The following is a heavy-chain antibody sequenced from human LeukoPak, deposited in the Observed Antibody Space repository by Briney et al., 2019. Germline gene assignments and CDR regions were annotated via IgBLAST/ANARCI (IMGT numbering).Heavy chain of an antibody. J-gene: IGHJ4*02. V-gene: IGHV4-34*01. Sequence: PPETLSLTCAVYGGSFSGYYWSWIRQPPGKGLEWIGEINHSGSTNYNPSLKSRVSISVDSSKNQFSLKVSSVTAADTAVYYCARGSDTAAGLYWGQGTLVTVSS. D-gene: IGHD6-13*01. CDR3: ARGSDTAAGLY. CDR2: INHSGST. CDR1: GGSFSGYY.